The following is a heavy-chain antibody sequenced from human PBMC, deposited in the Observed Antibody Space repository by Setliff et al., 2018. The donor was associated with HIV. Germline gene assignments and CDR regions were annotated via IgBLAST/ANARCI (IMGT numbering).Heavy chain of an antibody. D-gene: IGHD3-10*01. CDR1: WESKINHD. Sequence: SETLSLTCSVSWESKINHDWGWIRQSPGRGLEWIGSMFRGGGGQFQPSLASRVSISRATSKNQFSLKMTSVTPADTAVYFCVGVPSYYGTGTLWVWGKGITVTVS. J-gene: IGHJ6*03. V-gene: IGHV4-59*11. CDR2: MFRGGGG. CDR3: VGVPSYYGTGTLWV.